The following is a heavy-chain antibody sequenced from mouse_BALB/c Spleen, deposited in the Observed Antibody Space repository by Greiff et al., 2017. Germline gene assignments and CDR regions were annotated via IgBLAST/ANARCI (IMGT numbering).Heavy chain of an antibody. J-gene: IGHJ4*01. CDR1: GFSLTSYG. V-gene: IGHV2-9*02. CDR2: IWAGGST. Sequence: VQGVESGPGLVAPSQSLSITCTVSGFSLTSYGVHWVRQPPGKGLEWLGVIWAGGSTNYNSALMSRLSISKDNSKSQVFLKMNSLQTDDTAMYYCARDRKYHYAMDYWGQGTSVTVSS. CDR3: ARDRKYHYAMDY. D-gene: IGHD2-10*02.